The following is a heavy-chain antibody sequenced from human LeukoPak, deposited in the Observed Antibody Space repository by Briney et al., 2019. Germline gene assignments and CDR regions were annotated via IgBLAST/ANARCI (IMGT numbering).Heavy chain of an antibody. CDR1: GFTFSSYW. V-gene: IGHV3-7*01. Sequence: GGSLRLSCAASGFTFSSYWMSWVRQAPGKGLEWVANIKQDGSEKYYVDSVKGRFTISRDNAKNSLYLQMNSLRAEDTAGYYCASEGELKLRGEYNNYYYRDFWGKGPTVTASS. CDR3: ASEGELKLRGEYNNYYYRDF. D-gene: IGHD1-7*01. J-gene: IGHJ6*03. CDR2: IKQDGSEK.